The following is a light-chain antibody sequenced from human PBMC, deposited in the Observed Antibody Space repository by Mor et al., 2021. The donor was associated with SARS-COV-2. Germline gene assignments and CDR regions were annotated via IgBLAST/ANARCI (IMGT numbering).Light chain of an antibody. Sequence: SQGVSSSLAWYQQKPGQAPRLLIYGASTGATGIPARFSGSGSGTEFTLTISSLQSEDFAVYYCQQYNNWPYTFG. CDR3: QQYNNWPYT. CDR1: QGVSSS. V-gene: IGKV3-15*01. J-gene: IGKJ2*01. CDR2: GAS.